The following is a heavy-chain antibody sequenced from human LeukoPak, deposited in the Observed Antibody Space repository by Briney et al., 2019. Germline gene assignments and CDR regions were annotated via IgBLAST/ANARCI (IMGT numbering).Heavy chain of an antibody. V-gene: IGHV3-53*01. CDR1: GFTVSSNY. CDR2: IYSGGST. J-gene: IGHJ6*03. D-gene: IGHD3-9*01. Sequence: PGGSLRLSCAASGFTVSSNYMSWVRQAPGKGLEWVSVIYSGGSTYYADSVKGRFTISRDNNRNTLYLQMNSLRAEDTALYYCARGGRLVPPSDYYYYYMDVWGKGTTVTVSS. CDR3: ARGGRLVPPSDYYYYYMDV.